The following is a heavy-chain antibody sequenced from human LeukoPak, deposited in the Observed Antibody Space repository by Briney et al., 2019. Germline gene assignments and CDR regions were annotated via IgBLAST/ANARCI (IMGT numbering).Heavy chain of an antibody. CDR1: GYTFTSYG. CDR2: TSAYNGNT. D-gene: IGHD3-3*01. CDR3: ARRLRITIFGVDPSDAFDI. J-gene: IGHJ3*02. V-gene: IGHV1-18*01. Sequence: ASVKVSCKASGYTFTSYGISWVRQAPGQGLECMRWTSAYNGNTNYAQKLQGRVTMTTDTSTSTAYMELRSLRSDDTAVYYCARRLRITIFGVDPSDAFDIWGQGTMVTVSS.